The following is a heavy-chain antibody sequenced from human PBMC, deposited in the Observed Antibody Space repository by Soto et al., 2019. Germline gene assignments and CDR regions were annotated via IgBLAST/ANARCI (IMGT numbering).Heavy chain of an antibody. Sequence: GASVKVSCKASGYTFTSYGISWVRQAPGQGLEWMGWISAYNGNTNYAQKIQGRVTMTTDTSTSTAYMELRSLRSDDTAVYYCARSTVTVTNYYYYMDVWGKGTTVTVSS. V-gene: IGHV1-18*01. D-gene: IGHD4-17*01. CDR3: ARSTVTVTNYYYYMDV. CDR2: ISAYNGNT. J-gene: IGHJ6*03. CDR1: GYTFTSYG.